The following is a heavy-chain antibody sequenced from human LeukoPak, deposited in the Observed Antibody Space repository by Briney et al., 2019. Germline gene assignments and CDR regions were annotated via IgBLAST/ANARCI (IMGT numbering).Heavy chain of an antibody. CDR2: ISGSGGNT. CDR1: GFTFSTYV. Sequence: GGSLRLSCAASGFTFSTYVMSWVRQAPGKGLEWVSSISGSGGNTYYADSVKGRFSISRDNSKNTLYLQMNSLRAEDSAVYYCAKVGGSSAFWGQGTLVTVSS. D-gene: IGHD6-25*01. V-gene: IGHV3-23*01. CDR3: AKVGGSSAF. J-gene: IGHJ4*02.